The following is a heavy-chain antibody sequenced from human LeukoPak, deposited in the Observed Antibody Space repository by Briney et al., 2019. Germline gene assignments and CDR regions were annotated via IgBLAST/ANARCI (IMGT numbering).Heavy chain of an antibody. CDR3: AKDMSEMATVDAFDI. CDR1: GFTFSSYG. Sequence: PGGSLRLSCAASGFTFSSYGMSWVRQAPGKGLEWVSAISGSGGSTYYADSVKGRFAISRDNSKNTLYLQMNSLRAEDTAVYYCAKDMSEMATVDAFDIWGQGTMVTVSS. J-gene: IGHJ3*02. V-gene: IGHV3-23*01. CDR2: ISGSGGST. D-gene: IGHD5-24*01.